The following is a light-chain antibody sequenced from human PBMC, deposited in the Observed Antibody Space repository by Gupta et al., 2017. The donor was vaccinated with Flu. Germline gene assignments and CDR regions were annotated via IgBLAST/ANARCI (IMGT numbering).Light chain of an antibody. CDR3: ASWDNSLSATV. Sequence: QSXLTQPPXVSAAPGQKVTISCSGSSFNIGNNYVSWYQQFPGTAPKLLIYETNRRPSGIPDRFSGSKSGTSATLGITGLQTGDEADYYCASWDNSLSATVFGGGTKVTAL. J-gene: IGLJ3*02. CDR1: SFNIGNNY. V-gene: IGLV1-51*02. CDR2: ETN.